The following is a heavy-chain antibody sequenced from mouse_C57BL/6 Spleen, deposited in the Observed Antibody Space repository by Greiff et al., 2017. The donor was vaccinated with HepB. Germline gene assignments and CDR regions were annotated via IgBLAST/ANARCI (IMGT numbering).Heavy chain of an antibody. V-gene: IGHV5-4*01. J-gene: IGHJ4*01. CDR1: GFTFSSHA. CDR2: ISDGGIYT. CDR3: ARSYGYDVDAMDY. Sequence: EVQLVESGGGLVKPGGSLKLPRAALGFTFSSHAMSWVCQTPEKRLELVATISDGGIYTYHPENVKGRFTISRDNAKNNLYLQMSHLKSEDTAMYYCARSYGYDVDAMDYWGQGTSVTVSS. D-gene: IGHD2-2*01.